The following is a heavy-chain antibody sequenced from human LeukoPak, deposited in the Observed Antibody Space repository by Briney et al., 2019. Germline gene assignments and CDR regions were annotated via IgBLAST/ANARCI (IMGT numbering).Heavy chain of an antibody. Sequence: ASVKVSCKASGGTFSSYAISWLRQAPGQGLEWMGGIIPIFGTANYAQKFQGRVTITADESTSTAYMELSSLRSEDTAVYYCARVPNGYCSSTSCFFPRGFDYWGQGTLVTVSS. CDR3: ARVPNGYCSSTSCFFPRGFDY. D-gene: IGHD2-2*01. CDR1: GGTFSSYA. J-gene: IGHJ4*02. CDR2: IIPIFGTA. V-gene: IGHV1-69*13.